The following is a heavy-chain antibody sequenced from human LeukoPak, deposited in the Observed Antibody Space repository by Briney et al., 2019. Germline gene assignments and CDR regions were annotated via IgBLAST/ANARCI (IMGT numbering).Heavy chain of an antibody. CDR2: IKTKSGGGTT. J-gene: IGHJ1*01. Sequence: GGSLRLSCAASGFTVSSNDMSWVRQAPGKGLEWVARIKTKSGGGTTDYAAPVKGRFTISRDDSKNALYLQMNSLKTEDTAVYYCTTAGSAWGQGTLVTVSS. CDR1: GFTVSSND. CDR3: TTAGSA. V-gene: IGHV3-15*01. D-gene: IGHD2-15*01.